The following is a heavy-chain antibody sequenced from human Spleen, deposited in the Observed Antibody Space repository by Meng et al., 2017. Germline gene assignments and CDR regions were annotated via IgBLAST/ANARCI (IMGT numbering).Heavy chain of an antibody. CDR1: GFTFSSYA. CDR2: ISYDGSNK. J-gene: IGHJ4*02. Sequence: GGSLRLSCAASGFTFSSYAIHWVRQAPGKGLEWVAVISYDGSNKYYADSVKGRFTISRDNSKNTLYLQMNSLRAEDTAVYYCAKGGTVTTKFDYWGQGTLVTVSS. D-gene: IGHD4-17*01. V-gene: IGHV3-30*04. CDR3: AKGGTVTTKFDY.